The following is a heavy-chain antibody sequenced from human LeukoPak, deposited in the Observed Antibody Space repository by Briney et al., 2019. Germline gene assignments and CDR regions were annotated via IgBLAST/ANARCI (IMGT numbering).Heavy chain of an antibody. Sequence: GGSLRLSCAASGFTFSSYSMNWVRQAPGKGLEWVSYISSSSSTIYYADSVKGRFTISRDNAKNSLYLQTNSLRDEDTAVYYCARSSSGWYNWFDPWGQGTLVTVSS. CDR1: GFTFSSYS. J-gene: IGHJ5*02. CDR2: ISSSSSTI. V-gene: IGHV3-48*02. CDR3: ARSSSGWYNWFDP. D-gene: IGHD6-19*01.